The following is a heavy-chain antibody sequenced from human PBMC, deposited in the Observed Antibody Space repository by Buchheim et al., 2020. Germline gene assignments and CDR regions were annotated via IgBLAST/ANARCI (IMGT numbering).Heavy chain of an antibody. CDR2: VYYSGNT. CDR3: ARDRLRNWFDS. V-gene: IGHV4-59*12. J-gene: IGHJ5*01. Sequence: QVQLQESGPGLVKPSETLSLTCTVSGGSISTYYWNWIRQSPGKGLEWIGYVYYSGNTNYNPSLKSRVTMSVDTSKNQVSLPLRSVTAADTAVYYCARDRLRNWFDSWGQGTL. D-gene: IGHD4-17*01. CDR1: GGSISTYY.